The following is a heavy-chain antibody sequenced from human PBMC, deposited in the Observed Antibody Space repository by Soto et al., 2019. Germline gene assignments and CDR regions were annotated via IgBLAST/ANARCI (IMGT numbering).Heavy chain of an antibody. J-gene: IGHJ6*02. CDR2: IRNKAYDGTT. V-gene: IGHV3-49*04. Sequence: LRLSCTASGFTFGDYAMSWVRQAPGKGLEWVGFIRNKAYDGTTEYAASVKGRFIISRDDSKSIAYLQMNSLKTEDTAVYYCTRGYKYDYYGMEVWGQGTTVSV. D-gene: IGHD5-18*01. CDR1: GFTFGDYA. CDR3: TRGYKYDYYGMEV.